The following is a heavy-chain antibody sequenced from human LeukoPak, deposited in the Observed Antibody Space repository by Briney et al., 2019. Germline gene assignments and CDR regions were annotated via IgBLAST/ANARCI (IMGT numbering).Heavy chain of an antibody. V-gene: IGHV3-23*01. D-gene: IGHD2-2*01. CDR3: ARAGEDVVLGPAPVGGSPYNWFDP. CDR1: GFTFSNYA. Sequence: GGSLRLSCAASGFTFSNYAMSWVRQAPGRGLEWVSAISGSGDYTNYADSVKGRFTISRDNSKNALYLQMNSLRPEDTAVYYCARAGEDVVLGPAPVGGSPYNWFDPWGQGTLVTVSS. J-gene: IGHJ5*02. CDR2: ISGSGDYT.